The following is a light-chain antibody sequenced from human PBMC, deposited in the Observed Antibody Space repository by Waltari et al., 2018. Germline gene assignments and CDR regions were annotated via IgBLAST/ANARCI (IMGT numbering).Light chain of an antibody. CDR1: QSVDSSY. Sequence: EIVLTQSPATLSLSPGERATLSCGASQSVDSSYLAWYQQKPGLAPRLLIYDTSSRATGIPDRFSGSGSGTDFTLTIRGLEPEDSAVYYCQQYGSSPSFGPGTKVEIK. V-gene: IGKV3D-20*01. CDR2: DTS. J-gene: IGKJ3*01. CDR3: QQYGSSPS.